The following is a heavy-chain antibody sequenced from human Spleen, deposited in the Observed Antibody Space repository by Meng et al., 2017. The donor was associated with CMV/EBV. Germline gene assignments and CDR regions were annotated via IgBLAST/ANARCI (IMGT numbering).Heavy chain of an antibody. CDR2: FDPEHGET. CDR1: GFTLTELS. D-gene: IGHD2-15*01. Sequence: ASVKVSCKVSGFTLTELSRHWVRQAPGKGLEWMGGFDPEHGETIYAQKFQGRVTITTDESTSTAYMELSSLRSEDTAVYYCARALSVVVAATPRYYYYGMDVWGQGTTVTVSS. J-gene: IGHJ6*02. CDR3: ARALSVVVAATPRYYYYGMDV. V-gene: IGHV1-24*01.